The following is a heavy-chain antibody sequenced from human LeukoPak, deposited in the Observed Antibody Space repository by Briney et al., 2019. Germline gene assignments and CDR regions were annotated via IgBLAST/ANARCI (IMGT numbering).Heavy chain of an antibody. Sequence: SETLSLTCTVSGGSISGYYWSWIRQPPGKGLEWIGYIYYSGSTNYNPSLKSRLTISIDTSENQFSLKLSSVTAADTAVYYCAREYSSSSGRRAFDIWGQGTMVTVSS. CDR3: AREYSSSSGRRAFDI. CDR1: GGSISGYY. D-gene: IGHD6-6*01. CDR2: IYYSGST. V-gene: IGHV4-59*08. J-gene: IGHJ3*02.